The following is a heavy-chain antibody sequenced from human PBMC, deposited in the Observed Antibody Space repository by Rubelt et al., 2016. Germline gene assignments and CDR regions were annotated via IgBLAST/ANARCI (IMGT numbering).Heavy chain of an antibody. CDR3: ATGRPYEAAFDP. CDR1: GYTLTELS. D-gene: IGHD3-3*01. J-gene: IGHJ5*02. CDR2: FDPEDGEA. Sequence: QVQLVQSGAEVKKPGASVKVSCKVSGYTLTELSMHWVRQAPGNGLEWMGGFDPEDGEAIYAQEFQGRVTMTEDTATDTAYMELSSLRSEDTAVYYCATGRPYEAAFDPWGQGTLVTVSS. V-gene: IGHV1-24*01.